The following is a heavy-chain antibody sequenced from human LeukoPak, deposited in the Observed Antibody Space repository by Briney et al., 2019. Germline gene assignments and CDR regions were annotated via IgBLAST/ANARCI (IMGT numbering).Heavy chain of an antibody. CDR3: AKDIVVVPAAIGY. V-gene: IGHV3-30*02. D-gene: IGHD2-2*01. J-gene: IGHJ4*02. CDR2: IRYDGSNK. CDR1: GFTFSSYG. Sequence: GGSLRLSCAASGFTFSSYGMHWVRQAPGKGLEWVAFIRYDGSNKYYADSVKGRFTISRDNSKNTLYLQMNSLRAEDTAVYYCAKDIVVVPAAIGYWGEGTLVTVSS.